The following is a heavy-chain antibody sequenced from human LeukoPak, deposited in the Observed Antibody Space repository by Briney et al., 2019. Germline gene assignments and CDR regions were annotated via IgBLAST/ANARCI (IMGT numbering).Heavy chain of an antibody. CDR1: GDSVSSNSAS. CDR3: ARDPDSSYEWGPFDP. J-gene: IGHJ5*02. V-gene: IGHV6-1*01. D-gene: IGHD1-26*01. CDR2: TYYRSKWNG. Sequence: SQTLSLTCAISGDSVSSNSASWNWIRQSPSRGLEWLGRTYYRSKWNGDYAVSVQSRITINPDTSKSQFSLHLNSVTPEDTAVYYCARDPDSSYEWGPFDPWGQGTLVTVSS.